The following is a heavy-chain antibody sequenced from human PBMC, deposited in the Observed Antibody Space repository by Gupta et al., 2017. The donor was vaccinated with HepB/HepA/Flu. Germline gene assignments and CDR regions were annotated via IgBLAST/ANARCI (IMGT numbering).Heavy chain of an antibody. J-gene: IGHJ5*02. D-gene: IGHD3-22*01. V-gene: IGHV4-59*01. Sequence: QVQLQESGPGLVKPSETLSLTCTVSGGSISSYYWSWIRQPPGKGLEWIGYIYYSGSTNYNPSLKSRVTISVDTSKNQFSLKLSSVTAADTAVYYCARDYGSSGPVMSNWFDPWGQGTLVTVSS. CDR3: ARDYGSSGPVMSNWFDP. CDR2: IYYSGST. CDR1: GGSISSYY.